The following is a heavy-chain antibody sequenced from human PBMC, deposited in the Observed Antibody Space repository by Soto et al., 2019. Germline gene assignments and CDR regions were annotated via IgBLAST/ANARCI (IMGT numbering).Heavy chain of an antibody. V-gene: IGHV3-43D*04. CDR3: AKDITAYYDSSGLVDY. J-gene: IGHJ4*02. CDR1: GFTFDDYA. D-gene: IGHD3-22*01. Sequence: AWGSLRLSXAASGFTFDDYAMHWVRQAPGKGLEWVSLISWDGGSTYYADSVKGRFTISRDNSKNSLYLQMNSLRAEDTALYYCAKDITAYYDSSGLVDYWGQGTLVTVSS. CDR2: ISWDGGST.